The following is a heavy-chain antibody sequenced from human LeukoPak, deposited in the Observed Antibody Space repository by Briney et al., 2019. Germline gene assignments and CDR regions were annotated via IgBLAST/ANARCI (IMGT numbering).Heavy chain of an antibody. D-gene: IGHD4-17*01. CDR3: ARVYGGYDLDY. CDR2: INSDGSST. CDR1: GFTFSSYW. Sequence: GGSLRLSCAASGFTFSSYWMHWVRQAPGKGLVWVSRINSDGSSTSYADSVKGRFTISRDNAKNTLYLQMSSLRAEDTAVYYCARVYGGYDLDYWGQGTLVTVSS. J-gene: IGHJ4*02. V-gene: IGHV3-74*01.